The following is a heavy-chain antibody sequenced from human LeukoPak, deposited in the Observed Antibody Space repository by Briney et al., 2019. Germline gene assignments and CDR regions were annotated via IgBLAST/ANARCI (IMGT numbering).Heavy chain of an antibody. D-gene: IGHD2-2*01. CDR3: ARVKDDCSSTSCYRLGLFDY. Sequence: GGSLRLSCAASGFTFSSYSMNWVRQAPGKGLEWVSSISSSSSYIYYADSVKGRFTISRDNAKNSLYLQMNSLRAEDTAVYYCARVKDDCSSTSCYRLGLFDYWGQGTLVTVSS. V-gene: IGHV3-21*04. J-gene: IGHJ4*02. CDR1: GFTFSSYS. CDR2: ISSSSSYI.